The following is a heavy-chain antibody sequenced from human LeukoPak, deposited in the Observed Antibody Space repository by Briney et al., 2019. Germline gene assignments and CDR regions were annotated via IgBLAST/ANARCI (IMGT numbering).Heavy chain of an antibody. V-gene: IGHV1-18*01. CDR1: GYNFTDYG. Sequence: GASVKVSCKASGYNFTDYGITWVRQAPGQGLEWMGWINIYNADTDYAQNLRDRVTMTTDISTRTAFMELRSLRSDDTAIYYCARDTEGELGGGDLPGYFDYWGQGTLVTVSS. J-gene: IGHJ4*02. D-gene: IGHD3-16*01. CDR2: INIYNADT. CDR3: ARDTEGELGGGDLPGYFDY.